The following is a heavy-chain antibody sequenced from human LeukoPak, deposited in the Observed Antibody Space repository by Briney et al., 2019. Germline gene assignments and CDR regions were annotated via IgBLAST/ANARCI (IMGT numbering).Heavy chain of an antibody. V-gene: IGHV3-48*03. D-gene: IGHD6-13*01. CDR3: ARAGGGSSWYVYYYYYYMDV. CDR2: IRSSDSTI. Sequence: PGGSLRLSCAASGFTFSSYEMNWVRQAPGKGLEWVSYIRSSDSTIYYADSVKGRFTISRDNAKNSLYLQMNSLRAEDTAVYYCARAGGGSSWYVYYYYYYMDVWGKGTTVTISS. CDR1: GFTFSSYE. J-gene: IGHJ6*03.